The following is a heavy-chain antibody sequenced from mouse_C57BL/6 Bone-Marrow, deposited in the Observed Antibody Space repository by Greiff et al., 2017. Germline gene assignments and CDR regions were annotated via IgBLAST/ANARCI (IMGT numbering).Heavy chain of an antibody. CDR1: GYTFTSYW. J-gene: IGHJ3*01. V-gene: IGHV1-53*01. CDR2: INPSNGGT. Sequence: QVQLQQPGTELVKPGASVKLSCKASGYTFTSYWMHWVKQRPGQGLEWIGNINPSNGGTNYNEKFTSQATLTVDKSASTAYMQLSSLTSEDAAVYYCSRSETPAWFAYWGQGTLVTVSA. CDR3: SRSETPAWFAY.